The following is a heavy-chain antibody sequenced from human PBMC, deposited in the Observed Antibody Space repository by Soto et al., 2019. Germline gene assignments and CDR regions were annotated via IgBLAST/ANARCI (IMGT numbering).Heavy chain of an antibody. V-gene: IGHV4-39*01. CDR2: IYHTGST. Sequence: PSETLSLTCTVSGGSTSSTTYHWGWIRQPPGKGKEWIGSIYHTGSTYYNPSLESRVTISVDTSKNQFYMKLSSVTAADTAMYYCARHRYDILTGLEDWGQGTLVTVSS. D-gene: IGHD3-9*01. CDR3: ARHRYDILTGLED. CDR1: GGSTSSTTYH. J-gene: IGHJ4*02.